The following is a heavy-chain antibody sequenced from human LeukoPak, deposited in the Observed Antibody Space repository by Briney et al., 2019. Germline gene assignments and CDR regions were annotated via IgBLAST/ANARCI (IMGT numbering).Heavy chain of an antibody. Sequence: GASVKVSCKASGYTFTSYDINWVRQATGQGLEWMGWMNPNSGNTGYAQKFQGRVTMTRNTSISTAYMELSSLRSDDTAVYYCAXXDXXDSSGYYKNKEYFQHWGQGTLVTVSS. CDR1: GYTFTSYD. J-gene: IGHJ1*01. V-gene: IGHV1-8*01. CDR3: AXXDXXDSSGYYKNKEYFQH. CDR2: MNPNSGNT. D-gene: IGHD3-22*01.